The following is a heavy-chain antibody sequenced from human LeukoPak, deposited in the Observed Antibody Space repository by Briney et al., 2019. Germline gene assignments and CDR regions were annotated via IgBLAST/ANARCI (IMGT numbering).Heavy chain of an antibody. V-gene: IGHV3-33*01. CDR3: VRVLTVTFDS. Sequence: PGRSLRLSCAASGFPFSTYGMHWVRQAPGKGLEWVALVWSDGNGKFYADSVKGRFTISRDNSKNTLYLQMNSLRAEDTAVYYCVRVLTVTFDSWGQGTLVTVSS. J-gene: IGHJ4*02. D-gene: IGHD4-17*01. CDR2: VWSDGNGK. CDR1: GFPFSTYG.